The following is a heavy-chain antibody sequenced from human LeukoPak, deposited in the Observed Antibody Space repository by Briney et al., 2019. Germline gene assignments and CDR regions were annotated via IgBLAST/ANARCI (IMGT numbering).Heavy chain of an antibody. D-gene: IGHD6-19*01. CDR2: IKEDGSLK. CDR3: VYSSGWLGGY. J-gene: IGHJ4*02. Sequence: GGSLRLSCAASGFTFSSYSMNWVRQAPGKGLEWVANIKEDGSLKNYVDSVKGRFTISGDTAKNSVYLQMNSLRAEDTAVYYCVYSSGWLGGYWGQGSLVTVSS. CDR1: GFTFSSYS. V-gene: IGHV3-7*01.